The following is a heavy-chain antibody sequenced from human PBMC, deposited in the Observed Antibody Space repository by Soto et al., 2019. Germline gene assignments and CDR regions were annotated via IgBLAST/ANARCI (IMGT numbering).Heavy chain of an antibody. J-gene: IGHJ3*02. CDR2: IYYRGNT. CDR3: ARTKTGYAFDI. V-gene: IGHV4-61*03. CDR1: GGSVSSGSYY. Sequence: SETLSLTCTVSGGSVSSGSYYWSWIRQPPGKGLEWIGYIYYRGNTNYNPSLKSRVTISVDTSKNHFALKLNSVTAADTAVYYCARTKTGYAFDIWGQGTMVTVSS. D-gene: IGHD2-8*01.